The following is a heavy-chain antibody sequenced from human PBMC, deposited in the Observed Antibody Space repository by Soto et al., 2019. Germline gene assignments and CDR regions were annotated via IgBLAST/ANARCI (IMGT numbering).Heavy chain of an antibody. CDR1: GYSFAGYW. CDR2: IDPSDSQT. CDR3: ARQIYDSDTGPNFQYYFDS. D-gene: IGHD3-22*01. Sequence: GESLKISCKGSGYSFAGYWITWVRQKPGKGLEWMGRIDPSDSQTYYSPSFRGHVTISVTKSITTAFLQWSSLRASDTAMYYCARQIYDSDTGPNFQYYFDSWGQGTPVTVSS. V-gene: IGHV5-10-1*01. J-gene: IGHJ4*02.